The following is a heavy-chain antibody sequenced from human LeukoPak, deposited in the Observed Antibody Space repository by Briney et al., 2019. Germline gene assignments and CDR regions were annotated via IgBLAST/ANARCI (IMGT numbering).Heavy chain of an antibody. J-gene: IGHJ3*02. D-gene: IGHD4-23*01. V-gene: IGHV4-59*01. Sequence: SETLSLTCTVSGGSISGYYWSWIRQPPGKGLEWIGYIYYSGSTNCTPSVKGRVAMSVDTSKKQFSLKLSSLTAADTAVYYCARGGTAVIAPYAFDIWGQGTMVTVSS. CDR3: ARGGTAVIAPYAFDI. CDR2: IYYSGST. CDR1: GGSISGYY.